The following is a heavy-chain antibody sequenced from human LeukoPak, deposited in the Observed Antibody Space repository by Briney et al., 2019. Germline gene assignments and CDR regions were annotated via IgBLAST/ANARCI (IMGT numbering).Heavy chain of an antibody. CDR3: AKDRIRYGVNYYYYMDV. J-gene: IGHJ6*03. CDR1: GFTFDDYA. CDR2: ISGSGGST. V-gene: IGHV3-23*01. D-gene: IGHD2-15*01. Sequence: GGSLRLSCAASGFTFDDYAMHWVRQVPGKGLEWVSGISGSGGSTYYADSVKGRFTISRDNSKNTLYLQMNSLRAEDTAVYYCAKDRIRYGVNYYYYMDVWGKGTTVTVSS.